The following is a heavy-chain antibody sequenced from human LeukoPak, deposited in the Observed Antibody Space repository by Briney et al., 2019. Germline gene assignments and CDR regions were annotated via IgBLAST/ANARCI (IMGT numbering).Heavy chain of an antibody. CDR3: AKGPQLYSGYHPDY. J-gene: IGHJ4*02. V-gene: IGHV3-23*01. D-gene: IGHD5-12*01. CDR2: ITGSDDTT. CDR1: GFTFSSEA. Sequence: GGSLRLSCAASGFTFSSEAMTWVRQAPGEGLEWVSTITGSDDTTYYADSVKGRFTISRDYSKNTVHLQLNNLRAEDTAMYYCAKGPQLYSGYHPDYWGQGTLVTVSS.